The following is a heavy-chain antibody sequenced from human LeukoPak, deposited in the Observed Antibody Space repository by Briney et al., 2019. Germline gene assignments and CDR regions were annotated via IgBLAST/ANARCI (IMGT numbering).Heavy chain of an antibody. CDR1: GFTFSSYE. J-gene: IGHJ6*04. Sequence: GVLRLSCAASGFTFSSYEMNWVRQAPGKGLEWVSYISSSGSTIYYADSVKGRFTISRDNAKNSLYLQMNSLRAEDTAVYYCARPSGPDGMDVWGKGTTVTVSS. CDR3: ARPSGPDGMDV. V-gene: IGHV3-48*03. CDR2: ISSSGSTI.